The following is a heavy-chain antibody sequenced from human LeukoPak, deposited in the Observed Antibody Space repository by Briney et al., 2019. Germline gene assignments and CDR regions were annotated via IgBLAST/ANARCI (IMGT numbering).Heavy chain of an antibody. D-gene: IGHD2-15*01. J-gene: IGHJ5*02. Sequence: SVKVSCKASGGTFSSYAISWVRQAPGQGLEWMGGIIPIFGTANYAQKFQGRVTITADESTSTAYMELSSLRSEDTAVYYCARDLYCSGGSCYYWFDPWGQGTLVTVSS. V-gene: IGHV1-69*13. CDR2: IIPIFGTA. CDR3: ARDLYCSGGSCYYWFDP. CDR1: GGTFSSYA.